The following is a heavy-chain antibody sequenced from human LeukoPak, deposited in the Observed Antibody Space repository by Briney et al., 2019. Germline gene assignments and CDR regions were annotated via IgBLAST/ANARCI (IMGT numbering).Heavy chain of an antibody. D-gene: IGHD1-26*01. V-gene: IGHV3-48*04. CDR2: ISSTTGSN. J-gene: IGHJ4*02. CDR3: ARESIVGTTTDYFDY. Sequence: PAGTLSLSCEAAGFTASIYTMNWVRQAPGKGLEWVSLISSTTGSNYYADSVKGRFTISRDSAKNSVYLQMTSLRAEDTAIYYCARESIVGTTTDYFDYWGQGTRVIVSS. CDR1: GFTASIYT.